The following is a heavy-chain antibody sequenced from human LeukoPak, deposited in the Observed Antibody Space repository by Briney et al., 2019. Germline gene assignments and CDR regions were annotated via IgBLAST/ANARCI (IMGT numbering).Heavy chain of an antibody. D-gene: IGHD1-26*01. V-gene: IGHV4-4*02. Sequence: PSGTLSLTCAVSGGSISSNNWWGWVRQPPGKGLEWIGEIYHSGTTNYNPSLKSRVTISVDTSKSQFSLKLSSVTAADTAIYYCARNIVGPRQVDYWGQGTLVTVSS. J-gene: IGHJ4*02. CDR3: ARNIVGPRQVDY. CDR1: GGSISSNNW. CDR2: IYHSGTT.